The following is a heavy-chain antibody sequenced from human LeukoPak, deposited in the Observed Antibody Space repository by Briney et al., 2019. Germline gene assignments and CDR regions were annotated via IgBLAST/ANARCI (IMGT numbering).Heavy chain of an antibody. J-gene: IGHJ2*01. CDR3: ARGLRYFDL. CDR1: GYTFTIYG. CDR2: ISAYDGNT. V-gene: IGHV1-18*01. Sequence: ASVKVSCKSSGYTFTIYGISWARQAPGQGLEWMGWISAYDGNTNYAQKFQGRVTMTTDTSTSTAYMELRSLRSDDTAVYYCARGLRYFDLWGRGTLVTVSS.